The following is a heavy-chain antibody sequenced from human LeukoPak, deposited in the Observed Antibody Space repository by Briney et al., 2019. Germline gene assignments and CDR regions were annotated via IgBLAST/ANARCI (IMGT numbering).Heavy chain of an antibody. V-gene: IGHV1-2*02. CDR1: GYTFTGYY. Sequence: ASVKVSCKASGYTFTGYYMHWVRQAPGQGLEWMGWINPNSGGTNYAQKFQGRVTMTRDTSISTAYMELSRLRSDDTAVYYCARERSQDIVEAGDAFDIWGQGTMVTVSS. J-gene: IGHJ3*02. CDR2: INPNSGGT. D-gene: IGHD2-15*01. CDR3: ARERSQDIVEAGDAFDI.